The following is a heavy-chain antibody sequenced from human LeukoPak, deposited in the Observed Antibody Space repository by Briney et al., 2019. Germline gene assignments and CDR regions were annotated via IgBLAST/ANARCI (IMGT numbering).Heavy chain of an antibody. CDR2: IKEGGSEK. J-gene: IGHJ4*02. Sequence: GGSLRLSCAASGFTFSSYWMSWVRQAPGKGLEWVANIKEGGSEKYYVDSVKGRFTISRDNAKNSLFLQMNSLRAEDTAVYYCARVRRYYGSGSSIDYWGQGTLVTVSS. CDR3: ARVRRYYGSGSSIDY. D-gene: IGHD3-10*01. CDR1: GFTFSSYW. V-gene: IGHV3-7*05.